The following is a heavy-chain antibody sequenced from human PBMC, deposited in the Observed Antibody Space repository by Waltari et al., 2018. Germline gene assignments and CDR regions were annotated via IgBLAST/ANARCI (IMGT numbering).Heavy chain of an antibody. V-gene: IGHV1-69*01. CDR1: GGTFSSYA. CDR2: IIPIFGTA. Sequence: QVQLVQSGAEVKKPGSSVKVSCKASGGTFSSYAISWVRQAPGQGLEWMGGIIPIFGTANYAQKVQGRVTITADESTSTAYRELSSLRSEDTAVYYCARDRGAVAGMGYYYGMDVWGQGTTVTVSS. D-gene: IGHD6-19*01. J-gene: IGHJ6*02. CDR3: ARDRGAVAGMGYYYGMDV.